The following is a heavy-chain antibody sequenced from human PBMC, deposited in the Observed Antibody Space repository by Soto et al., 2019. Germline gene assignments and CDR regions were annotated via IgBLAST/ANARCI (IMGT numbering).Heavy chain of an antibody. V-gene: IGHV3-21*01. Sequence: EVQLVESGGGLVKPGGSLRLSCATSGFTFSSYSMNWVRQAPGKGLEWVSSISSSSSYIYYADSVKGRFTISRDNAKYALYLQMNSLRAEDTAVYYCARASNSSSWGMGYWGQGTLVTVSS. CDR1: GFTFSSYS. CDR2: ISSSSSYI. D-gene: IGHD6-13*01. J-gene: IGHJ4*02. CDR3: ARASNSSSWGMGY.